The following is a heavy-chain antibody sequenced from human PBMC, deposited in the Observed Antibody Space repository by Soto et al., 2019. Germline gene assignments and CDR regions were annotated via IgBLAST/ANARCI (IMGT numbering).Heavy chain of an antibody. D-gene: IGHD6-13*01. Sequence: PSETLSLTCTVSGGSISSYYWSWIRQPPGKGLEWIGYIYYSGSTNYNPSLKSRVTISVDTSKNQFSLKLSSVTAADTAVYYCARDRGMSSSWATPNWFDPWGQGTLVTVSS. V-gene: IGHV4-59*01. CDR3: ARDRGMSSSWATPNWFDP. J-gene: IGHJ5*02. CDR2: IYYSGST. CDR1: GGSISSYY.